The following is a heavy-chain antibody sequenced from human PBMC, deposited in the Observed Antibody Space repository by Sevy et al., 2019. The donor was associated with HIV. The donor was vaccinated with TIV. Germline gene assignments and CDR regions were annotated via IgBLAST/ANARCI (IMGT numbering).Heavy chain of an antibody. CDR1: GFTFSDYW. J-gene: IGHJ4*02. V-gene: IGHV3-7*01. Sequence: GGSLRLSCAASGFTFSDYWMSWVRQAPEKGQEWVANIKQDGSKKYYVDSIKGRFIVSRDNAKKSLYLEMSSLRAEDTAVYYCARLKLHYDPYYFDLWGQGTLVTVSS. D-gene: IGHD3-16*01. CDR3: ARLKLHYDPYYFDL. CDR2: IKQDGSKK.